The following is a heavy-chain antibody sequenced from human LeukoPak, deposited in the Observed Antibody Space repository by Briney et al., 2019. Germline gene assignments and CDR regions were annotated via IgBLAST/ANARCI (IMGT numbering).Heavy chain of an antibody. Sequence: SETLSLTCTVSGGPIDHMNYYWGWIRRAPGKGLEWIGSIYYSGSTYYNPSLKSRVTMLIDTSKNQFSLNLNSVTAADTAVYFCARASGRYFEWLQGPFDYWGQGSLVTVSS. J-gene: IGHJ4*02. V-gene: IGHV4-39*07. CDR2: IYYSGST. CDR3: ARASGRYFEWLQGPFDY. D-gene: IGHD3-9*01. CDR1: GGPIDHMNYY.